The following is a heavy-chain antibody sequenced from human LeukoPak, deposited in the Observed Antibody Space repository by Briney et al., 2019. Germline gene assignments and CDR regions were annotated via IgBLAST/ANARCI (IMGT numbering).Heavy chain of an antibody. D-gene: IGHD3-9*01. CDR1: GGSISSSSYY. CDR2: IFYSGST. Sequence: SETLSLTCTVSGGSISSSSYYWGWIRQPPEKGLEWIGSIFYSGSTNYNPSLKSRVTISVDTSKNQFSLKLSSVTAADTAVYYCARGNYDILTDPPYYYMDVWGKGTTVTVSS. CDR3: ARGNYDILTDPPYYYMDV. J-gene: IGHJ6*03. V-gene: IGHV4-39*07.